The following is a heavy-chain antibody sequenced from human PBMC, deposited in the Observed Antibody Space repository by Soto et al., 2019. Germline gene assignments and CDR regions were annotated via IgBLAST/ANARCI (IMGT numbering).Heavy chain of an antibody. CDR1: GYSFTSYW. Sequence: RGESLKISCKGSGYSFTSYWISWVRQMPGKGLEWMGRIDPSDSYTNYSPSFQGHVTISADKSISTAYLQWSSLEASDTAMYYCARGGYSGSYSPYWGQGTLVTVSS. CDR3: ARGGYSGSYSPY. J-gene: IGHJ4*02. CDR2: IDPSDSYT. D-gene: IGHD1-26*01. V-gene: IGHV5-10-1*01.